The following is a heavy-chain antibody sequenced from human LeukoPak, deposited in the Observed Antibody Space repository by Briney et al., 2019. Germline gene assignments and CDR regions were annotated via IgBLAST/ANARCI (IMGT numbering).Heavy chain of an antibody. V-gene: IGHV3-30-3*01. CDR1: GFTFSSYA. CDR3: ANLAAIDY. J-gene: IGHJ4*02. D-gene: IGHD6-6*01. CDR2: ISYDGSNK. Sequence: GGSLRLSCAASGFTFSSYAVHWVRQAPGKGLEWVAVISYDGSNKYYADSVKGRFTISRDNSKNTLYLQMNSLRAEDTAVYYCANLAAIDYWGQGTLVTVSS.